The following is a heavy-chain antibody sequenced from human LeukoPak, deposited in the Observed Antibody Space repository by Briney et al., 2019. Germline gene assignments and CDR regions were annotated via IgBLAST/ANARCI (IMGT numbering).Heavy chain of an antibody. J-gene: IGHJ1*01. V-gene: IGHV1-8*01. D-gene: IGHD6-19*01. CDR2: MNPNSGNT. CDR1: GYTFTNYD. CDR3: ARGLRSSGLKNFQH. Sequence: VASVKVSCKASGYTFTNYDINWVRQATGRGLEWMGWMNPNSGNTGYAQKFQGRVTMTRNTSISTAYMELSSLRSEDTAVYYCARGLRSSGLKNFQHWGQGTLVTVSS.